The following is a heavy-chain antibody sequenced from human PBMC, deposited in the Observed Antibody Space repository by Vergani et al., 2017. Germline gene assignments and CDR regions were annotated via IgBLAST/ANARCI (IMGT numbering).Heavy chain of an antibody. CDR1: GYTFTSYY. V-gene: IGHV1-46*01. J-gene: IGHJ6*02. CDR3: ARDLGGIAAAGIQDHYYYYGMDV. D-gene: IGHD6-13*01. Sequence: QVQLVQSGAEVKKPGASVKVSCKASGYTFTSYYMHWVRQAPGQGLEWMGIINPSGGSTNYAQKFQGRVTMTRDTSTSTVYMELSSLRSEDTAVYYCARDLGGIAAAGIQDHYYYYGMDVWGQGTTVTVSS. CDR2: INPSGGST.